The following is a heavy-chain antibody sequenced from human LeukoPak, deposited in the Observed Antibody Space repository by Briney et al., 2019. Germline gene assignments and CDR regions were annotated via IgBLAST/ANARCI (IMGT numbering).Heavy chain of an antibody. CDR3: ARVGSYCSSISCYDNWFDP. V-gene: IGHV1-69*05. D-gene: IGHD2-2*01. CDR2: IIPILGTA. J-gene: IGHJ5*02. Sequence: SVKVSCKASGGTFSSYAISWVRQAPGQGLEWMGGIIPILGTANYAQKFQGRVTITTDESTSTAYMELSSLRSEDTAVYYCARVGSYCSSISCYDNWFDPWGQGTLVTVSS. CDR1: GGTFSSYA.